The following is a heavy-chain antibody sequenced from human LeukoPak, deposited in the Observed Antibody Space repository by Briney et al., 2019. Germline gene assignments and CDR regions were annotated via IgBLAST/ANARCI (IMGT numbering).Heavy chain of an antibody. D-gene: IGHD1-20*01. CDR2: INPNSGGT. J-gene: IGHJ4*02. V-gene: IGHV1-2*02. Sequence: ASVKVSCKASGYTFTGYYMHWVRQAPGQGLEWMGWINPNSGGTDYAQNFQGRVTMTRDTSISTAYMELSGLRSDDTAVYYCARARYNWSQYYFDYWGQGTLVTVSS. CDR3: ARARYNWSQYYFDY. CDR1: GYTFTGYY.